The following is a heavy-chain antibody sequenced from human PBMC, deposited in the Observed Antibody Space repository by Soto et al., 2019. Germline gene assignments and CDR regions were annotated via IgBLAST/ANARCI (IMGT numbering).Heavy chain of an antibody. CDR2: VNPSGGHT. CDR3: ARGGHVVVVTAALDY. Sequence: QVQLMQSGAEVKKPGASVKVSCKASGDTFTDYYIHWVRQAPGQGLEWMGTVNPSGGHTTYAQHFVGRVTMTRDTSTRTLYMELTSLTSADTAIYYCARGGHVVVVTAALDYLGQGTLVTVSS. V-gene: IGHV1-46*01. D-gene: IGHD2-21*02. J-gene: IGHJ4*02. CDR1: GDTFTDYY.